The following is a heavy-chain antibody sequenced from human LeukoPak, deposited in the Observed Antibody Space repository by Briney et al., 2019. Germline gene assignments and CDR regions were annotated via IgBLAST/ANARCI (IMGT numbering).Heavy chain of an antibody. D-gene: IGHD5-12*01. Sequence: SETLSLTCTVSGGSISSYYWSWIRQPPGKGLEWIGYIYYSGSTNYNPSLKSRVTISVDTSKNQFSLKLSSVTAADTAVYYCARHSWYSGYDFLYFDLWGRGTLVTVSS. J-gene: IGHJ2*01. CDR2: IYYSGST. CDR3: ARHSWYSGYDFLYFDL. CDR1: GGSISSYY. V-gene: IGHV4-59*08.